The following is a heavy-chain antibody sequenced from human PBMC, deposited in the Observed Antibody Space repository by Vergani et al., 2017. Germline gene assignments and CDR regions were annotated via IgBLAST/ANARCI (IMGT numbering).Heavy chain of an antibody. CDR2: VSHSGDT. CDR3: ARHLRGYSYGVFDY. J-gene: IGHJ4*02. D-gene: IGHD5-18*01. V-gene: IGHV4-38-2*01. Sequence: QLQLQQSGPGLVKPSETLSLTCAVSGHSISSGNNWGWIRQPPGKGLEWISSVSHSGDTYFNPSLKGRVSISMDTSKNYFFLTLSSVTAADTAVYYCARHLRGYSYGVFDYWGQGREVTVSS. CDR1: GHSISSGNN.